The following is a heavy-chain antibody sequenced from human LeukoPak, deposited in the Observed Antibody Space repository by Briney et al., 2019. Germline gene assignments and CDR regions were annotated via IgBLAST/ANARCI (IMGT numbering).Heavy chain of an antibody. V-gene: IGHV1-69*13. J-gene: IGHJ4*02. CDR1: GGTVTSYA. CDR3: WARGYSGYDYNSFDY. CDR2: IIPIFGTA. Sequence: ASGKVSCKASGGTVTSYAISWVRQAPGQGGEWRGGIIPIFGTANYAQKFQGRVTITADESTSTAYMELSSLRSEDTAVYYCWARGYSGYDYNSFDYWGQGTLVTVSS. D-gene: IGHD5-12*01.